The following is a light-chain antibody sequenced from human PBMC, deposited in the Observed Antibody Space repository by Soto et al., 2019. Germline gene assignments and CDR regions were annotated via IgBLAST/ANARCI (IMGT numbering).Light chain of an antibody. Sequence: QSVLTQPPSASGSPGRSVTISCTGASSDVGGYNFVSWYQQHPGKAPKLLIYEVTKRPSGVPDRFSGSRSGNTASLTVSGLQAEDEADYYCSSYAGRNNIVFGTGT. CDR2: EVT. J-gene: IGLJ1*01. CDR1: SSDVGGYNF. CDR3: SSYAGRNNIV. V-gene: IGLV2-8*01.